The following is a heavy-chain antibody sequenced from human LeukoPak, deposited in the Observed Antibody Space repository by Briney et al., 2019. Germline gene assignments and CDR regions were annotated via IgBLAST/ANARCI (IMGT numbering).Heavy chain of an antibody. Sequence: SETLSLTCAVYGESFSGYYWSWIRQPPGKGLEWIGEIHHSGSTNYNPSLKSRVTISIDTSKNQFSLKLSSVTAADTAAYYCARGQDTAKQGYWGQGTLVTVSS. J-gene: IGHJ4*02. CDR3: ARGQDTAKQGY. V-gene: IGHV4-34*01. D-gene: IGHD5-18*01. CDR2: IHHSGST. CDR1: GESFSGYY.